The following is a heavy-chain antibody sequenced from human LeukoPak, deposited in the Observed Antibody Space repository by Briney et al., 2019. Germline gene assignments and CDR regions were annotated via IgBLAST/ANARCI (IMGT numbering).Heavy chain of an antibody. CDR2: LYSNGNI. J-gene: IGHJ4*02. CDR1: GRTVSSNS. CDR3: ARTAVSGDGYKIGFFEY. D-gene: IGHD5-24*01. V-gene: IGHV3-53*01. Sequence: GGSLRLSCAASGRTVSSNSMSWVRQAPGKGPEWVALLYSNGNIYYADSVRGRFTISRDNSKNTLSLQMKSLRAEDTAVYYCARTAVSGDGYKIGFFEYWGQGILVTVS.